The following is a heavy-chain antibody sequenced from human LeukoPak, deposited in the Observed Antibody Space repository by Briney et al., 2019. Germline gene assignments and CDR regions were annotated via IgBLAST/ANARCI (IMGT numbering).Heavy chain of an antibody. Sequence: GGSLRLSCAASGFTFSSYAMSWVRQAPGKWLEWVSAISGSGGSTYYADSVKGRFTISRDNSKNTLYLQMNSLRAEDTAVYSCAKHRIVGATPGYFDYCGQGTLVTVSS. CDR2: ISGSGGST. V-gene: IGHV3-23*01. CDR1: GFTFSSYA. D-gene: IGHD1-26*01. CDR3: AKHRIVGATPGYFDY. J-gene: IGHJ4*02.